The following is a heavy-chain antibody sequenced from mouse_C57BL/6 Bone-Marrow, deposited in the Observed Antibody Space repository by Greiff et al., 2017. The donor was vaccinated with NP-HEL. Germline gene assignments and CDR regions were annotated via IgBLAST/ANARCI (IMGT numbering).Heavy chain of an antibody. CDR2: INTGNSDT. Sequence: VQLQQSGTVLARPGASVKMSCKTSGYTFTSYWMHWVKQRPGQGLEWIGAINTGNSDTSYNQKFKGKAKLTAVTSASTGYMEISRLTKGDSVVYYCTRGGRYDWLAYWGQGTLVTVSA. J-gene: IGHJ3*01. CDR3: TRGGRYDWLAY. D-gene: IGHD2-3*01. V-gene: IGHV1-5*01. CDR1: GYTFTSYW.